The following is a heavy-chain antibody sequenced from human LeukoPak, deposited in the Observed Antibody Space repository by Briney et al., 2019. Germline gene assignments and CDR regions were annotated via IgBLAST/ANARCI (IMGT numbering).Heavy chain of an antibody. CDR2: ISSSSSYI. Sequence: GGSLGLSCAASGFTFSSYSMNWVRQAPGKGLEWVSSISSSSSYIYYADSVKGRFTISRDNAKNSLYLQMNSLRAEDTAVYYCARDFSYYDSSGQCGYWGQGTLVTVSS. J-gene: IGHJ4*02. CDR3: ARDFSYYDSSGQCGY. D-gene: IGHD3-22*01. V-gene: IGHV3-21*01. CDR1: GFTFSSYS.